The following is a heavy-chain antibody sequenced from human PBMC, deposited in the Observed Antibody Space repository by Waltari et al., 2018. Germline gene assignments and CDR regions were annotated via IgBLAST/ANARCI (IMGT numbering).Heavy chain of an antibody. Sequence: EVQLVESGGGLVQPGGSLRLSCAASGFTFSRFWMSWVRQAPGKGLEWVANICQDGTVTNYVDSVKGRFTTSRDNARNSLYLQMNSLRVDDTAVYYCVRDDDGGMGAVWGQGTTVTVSS. CDR1: GFTFSRFW. J-gene: IGHJ6*02. D-gene: IGHD3-16*01. CDR3: VRDDDGGMGAV. CDR2: ICQDGTVT. V-gene: IGHV3-7*01.